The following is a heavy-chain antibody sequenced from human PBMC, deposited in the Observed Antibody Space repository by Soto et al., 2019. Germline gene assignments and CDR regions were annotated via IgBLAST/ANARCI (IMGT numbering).Heavy chain of an antibody. J-gene: IGHJ6*02. CDR3: SVTMIAPYYYYAMDV. D-gene: IGHD3-22*01. CDR1: GFTFGDYA. V-gene: IGHV3-49*05. Sequence: NPGGSLRLSCTGSGFTFGDYAMSWFRQAPGKGLEWVGFTRSKAYGGKREYATSVKGRFTISRDDFESIAYLEMNSLKTEDTAVYYCSVTMIAPYYYYAMDVWGQGTTVTVSS. CDR2: TRSKAYGGKR.